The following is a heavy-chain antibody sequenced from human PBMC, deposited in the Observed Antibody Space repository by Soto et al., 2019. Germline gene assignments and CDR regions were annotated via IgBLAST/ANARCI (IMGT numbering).Heavy chain of an antibody. CDR1: GGSISSYY. CDR2: IYYSGST. V-gene: IGHV4-59*01. Sequence: QVQLQESGPGLVKPSETLSLTCTVSGGSISSYYWSWIRQPPGKGLEWIGYIYYSGSTNYNPSLKRLVTIXVXTXXNQFSLKLSSVTAAATAVYYCASGGSSGWSSYFDLWGRGTLVTVSS. CDR3: ASGGSSGWSSYFDL. J-gene: IGHJ2*01. D-gene: IGHD6-19*01.